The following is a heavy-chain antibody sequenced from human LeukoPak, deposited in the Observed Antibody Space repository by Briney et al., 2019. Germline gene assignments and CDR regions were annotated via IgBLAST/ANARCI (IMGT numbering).Heavy chain of an antibody. V-gene: IGHV3-74*01. CDR2: INGDASST. D-gene: IGHD5-18*01. J-gene: IGHJ4*02. CDR1: GLTLSGYW. Sequence: QPGGSLRLSCAASGLTLSGYWMHWVRQAPGKGLVWVSRINGDASSTSYADSVKGRFTISRDNAKSTLYLQMNSLRVEDTAVYYCARARGNTHGYFEYWGQGTLVTVSS. CDR3: ARARGNTHGYFEY.